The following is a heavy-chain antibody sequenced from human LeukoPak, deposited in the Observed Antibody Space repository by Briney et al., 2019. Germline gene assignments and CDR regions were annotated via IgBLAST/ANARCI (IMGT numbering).Heavy chain of an antibody. V-gene: IGHV1-2*02. J-gene: IGHJ5*02. CDR1: GGTFSSYA. CDR3: AREQQLVLDGWFDP. Sequence: ASVKVSCKASGGTFSSYAISWVRQAPGQGLEWMGWINPNSGGTNYAQKFQGRVTMTRDTSISTAYMELSRLRSDDTAVYYCAREQQLVLDGWFDPWGQGTLVTVSS. CDR2: INPNSGGT. D-gene: IGHD6-13*01.